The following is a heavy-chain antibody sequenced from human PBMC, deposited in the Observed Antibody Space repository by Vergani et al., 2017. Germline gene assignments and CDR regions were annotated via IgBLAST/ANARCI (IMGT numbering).Heavy chain of an antibody. CDR3: ARHGRETGYCSGGSCYYYYYGMDV. CDR1: GYSFTSYW. V-gene: IGHV5-51*01. CDR2: IYPGDSDT. D-gene: IGHD2-15*01. J-gene: IGHJ6*02. Sequence: EVQLVQSGAEVKKPGESLTISCKGSGYSFTSYWIGWVRQMPGKGLEWMGIIYPGDSDTRYSPSFQGQVTISAYKSISTAYLQWSSLKASDTAMYYCARHGRETGYCSGGSCYYYYYGMDVWGQGTTVTVSS.